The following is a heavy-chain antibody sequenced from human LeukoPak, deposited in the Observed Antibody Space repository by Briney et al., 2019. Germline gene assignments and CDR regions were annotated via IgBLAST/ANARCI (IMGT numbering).Heavy chain of an antibody. CDR2: ISYDGSNK. CDR1: GFTFSSYG. D-gene: IGHD3-16*01. J-gene: IGHJ4*02. CDR3: AKSEGAYYFDY. Sequence: PGGSLRLSCAASGFTFSSYGMHWVRQAPGKGLGWVAVISYDGSNKYYADSVKGRFTISRDNSKNTLYLQMNSLRAEDTAVYYCAKSEGAYYFDYWGQGTLVTVSS. V-gene: IGHV3-30*18.